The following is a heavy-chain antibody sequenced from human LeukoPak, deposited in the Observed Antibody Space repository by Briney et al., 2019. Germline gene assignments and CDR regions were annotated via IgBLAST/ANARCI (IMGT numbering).Heavy chain of an antibody. CDR3: ARDAVGSSHY. CDR2: INEYGSEK. V-gene: IGHV3-7*04. D-gene: IGHD3-10*01. CDR1: RFSLSSYW. Sequence: GGSLRLSCAASRFSLSSYWMSWVRQAPGEGLEWVANINEYGSEKYCVDSVKGRFTISRDNAKNSLYLQMNTLRVEDTAVYYCARDAVGSSHYWGQGTLVTVSS. J-gene: IGHJ4*02.